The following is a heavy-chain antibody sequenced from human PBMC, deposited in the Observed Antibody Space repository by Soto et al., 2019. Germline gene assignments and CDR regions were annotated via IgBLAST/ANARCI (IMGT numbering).Heavy chain of an antibody. D-gene: IGHD2-21*02. V-gene: IGHV3-23*01. J-gene: IGHJ4*02. CDR2: ITGNAANT. Sequence: GGSLRLSCSASRFTFGGYAMSWVRQAPGKGLEWVSGITGNAANTVYTDSVKGRFTISRDNSKNALYLQLNSLRAEDTAVYFCAKAARDCGGDCYSSYFDSWGQGALVTVSS. CDR1: RFTFGGYA. CDR3: AKAARDCGGDCYSSYFDS.